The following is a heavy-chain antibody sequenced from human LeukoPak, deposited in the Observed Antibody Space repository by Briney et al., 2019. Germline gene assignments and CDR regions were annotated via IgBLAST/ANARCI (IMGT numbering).Heavy chain of an antibody. CDR3: ARERYCSSTSCYIFFY. CDR1: GGSFSGYY. CDR2: INHSGST. Sequence: SETLSLTCAVYGGSFSGYYWSWIRQPPGKGLEWIGEINHSGSTNYNPSLKSRVTISVDTSKNQFSLKLSSVTAADTAVYYCARERYCSSTSCYIFFYWGQGTLVTVSS. J-gene: IGHJ4*02. V-gene: IGHV4-34*01. D-gene: IGHD2-2*02.